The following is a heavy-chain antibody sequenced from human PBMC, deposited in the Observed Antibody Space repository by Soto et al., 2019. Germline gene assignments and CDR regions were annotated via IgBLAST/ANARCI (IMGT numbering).Heavy chain of an antibody. Sequence: GGSLRLSCAASGFTFSSYAMSWVRQAPGRGLEWVSAISGSGGSTYYADSVKGRFTISRDNSKNTLYLQMNSLRAEDTAVYYCAKGNDFWSGYSVYWGQGTLVTVSS. CDR1: GFTFSSYA. J-gene: IGHJ4*02. CDR2: ISGSGGST. CDR3: AKGNDFWSGYSVY. V-gene: IGHV3-23*01. D-gene: IGHD3-3*01.